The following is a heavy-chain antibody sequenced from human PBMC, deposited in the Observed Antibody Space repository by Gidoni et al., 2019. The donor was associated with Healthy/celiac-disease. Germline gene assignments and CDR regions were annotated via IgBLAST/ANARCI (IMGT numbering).Heavy chain of an antibody. J-gene: IGHJ4*02. Sequence: VQLLQSGAEVQKHGEVLTISCKGSGHSFSSYLIGLAGQMPGNGLEWMGISYPGDSDTRYSPSFQGQVTISADKSISTAYLQWSSLKASDTAMYYCARIAVAGYFDYWGQGTLVTVSS. CDR2: SYPGDSDT. D-gene: IGHD6-19*01. CDR3: ARIAVAGYFDY. V-gene: IGHV5-51*01. CDR1: GHSFSSYL.